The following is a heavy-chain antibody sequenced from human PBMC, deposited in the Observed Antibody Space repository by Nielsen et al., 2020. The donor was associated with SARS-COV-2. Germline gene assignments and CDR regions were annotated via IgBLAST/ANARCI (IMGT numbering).Heavy chain of an antibody. J-gene: IGHJ6*02. V-gene: IGHV3-9*01. D-gene: IGHD3-16*01. CDR1: GFTFDDYA. CDR3: AKDFSSRGGWYYYYGMDV. Sequence: SLKISCAASGFTFDDYAMHWVRQAPGKGLEWVSGISWNSGGIGYADSVKGRFTISRDNAKNSLYLQMNSLRAEDTALYYCAKDFSSRGGWYYYYGMDVWGQGTTVTVSS. CDR2: ISWNSGGI.